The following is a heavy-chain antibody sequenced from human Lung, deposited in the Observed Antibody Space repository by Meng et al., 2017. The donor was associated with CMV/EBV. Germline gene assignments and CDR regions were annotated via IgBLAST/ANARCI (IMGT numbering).Heavy chain of an antibody. D-gene: IGHD6-19*01. V-gene: IGHV3-30*04. CDR2: ISYDGSNK. J-gene: IGHJ3*02. CDR1: GFTFSSYA. CDR3: ARDLSFSGWYRNAFDS. Sequence: GGSLRLXCAASGFTFSSYAMHWVRQAPGKGLEWVAVISYDGSNKYYADSVKGRFTISRDNSKNTLYLQMNSLRAEDTAVYYCARDLSFSGWYRNAFDSWGQGTXVTVSS.